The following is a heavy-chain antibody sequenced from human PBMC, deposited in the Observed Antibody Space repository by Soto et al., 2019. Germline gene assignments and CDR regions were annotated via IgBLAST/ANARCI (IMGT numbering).Heavy chain of an antibody. Sequence: QVQLVQSGAEMKQPGASVKLSCQASGYIFIHCFMHWVRQAPGQGLEWMGGINPSSGTTTYAQKFLGRVTVTRDTAPSTVYMELRTLGSGDTAMYYCARSLGETTSLYDYWGEGSLVTVSA. CDR1: GYIFIHCF. CDR3: ARSLGETTSLYDY. V-gene: IGHV1-46*01. CDR2: INPSSGTT. D-gene: IGHD1-26*01. J-gene: IGHJ4*02.